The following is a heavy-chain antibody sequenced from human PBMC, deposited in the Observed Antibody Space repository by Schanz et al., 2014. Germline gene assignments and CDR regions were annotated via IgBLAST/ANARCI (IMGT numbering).Heavy chain of an antibody. CDR1: GYTFAMYD. CDR2: INTNTANP. Sequence: QVQLVQSGSELKKPGASVKVSCKASGYTFAMYDMNWVRQAPGQGLEWMGWINTNTANPTYAQGFTGRFVYTLDASVTTAYLEISSLKAEDTAVYYCARGGFTMPRSGMDVWGQGTTVSVSS. J-gene: IGHJ6*02. CDR3: ARGGFTMPRSGMDV. V-gene: IGHV7-4-1*02. D-gene: IGHD2-2*01.